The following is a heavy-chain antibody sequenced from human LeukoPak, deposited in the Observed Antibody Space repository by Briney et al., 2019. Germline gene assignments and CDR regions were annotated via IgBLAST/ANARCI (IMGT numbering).Heavy chain of an antibody. J-gene: IGHJ4*02. Sequence: PGGSLRLSCAASGFTFSSYGMHWVRQATGKGLEWVAVKWYDGSNKYYADSVKGRFTISRDNSKNTLYLQMNSLRAEDTAVYYCAKDPAYWGQGTLVTVSS. V-gene: IGHV3-33*06. CDR2: KWYDGSNK. CDR3: AKDPAY. CDR1: GFTFSSYG.